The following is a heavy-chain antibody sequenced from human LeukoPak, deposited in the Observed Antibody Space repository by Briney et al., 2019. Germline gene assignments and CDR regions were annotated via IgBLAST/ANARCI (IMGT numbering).Heavy chain of an antibody. J-gene: IGHJ4*02. CDR1: SGSFSGYY. D-gene: IGHD3-22*01. CDR3: ARERITMIVVVWGAFDY. V-gene: IGHV4-34*01. CDR2: INHSGST. Sequence: SETLPLTCAVYSGSFSGYYWSWIRQPPGKGLEWIGEINHSGSTNYNPSLKSRVTISVDTSKNQFSLKLSSVTAADTAVYYCARERITMIVVVWGAFDYWGQGTLVTVSS.